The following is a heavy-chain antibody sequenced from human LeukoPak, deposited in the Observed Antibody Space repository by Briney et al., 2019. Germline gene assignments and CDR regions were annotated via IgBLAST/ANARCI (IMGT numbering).Heavy chain of an antibody. Sequence: ASVKVSCKASGYTFTSYAMHWVRQAPGQRLEWMGWINAGNGNTKYSQKFQGRVTITRDTSASTAYMELSSLRSEDTAVYYCASGRERGGSCWDRSCGDYVPFDYWGQGTLVTVSS. J-gene: IGHJ4*02. CDR2: INAGNGNT. D-gene: IGHD2-15*01. V-gene: IGHV1-3*01. CDR1: GYTFTSYA. CDR3: ASGRERGGSCWDRSCGDYVPFDY.